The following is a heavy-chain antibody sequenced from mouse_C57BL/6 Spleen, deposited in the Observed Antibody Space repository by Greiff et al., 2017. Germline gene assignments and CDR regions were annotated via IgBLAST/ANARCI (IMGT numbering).Heavy chain of an antibody. J-gene: IGHJ3*01. CDR1: GFSLTSYG. Sequence: VQLQQSGPGLVQPSQSLSITCTVSGFSLTSYGVHWVRPSPGKGLEWLGVIWRGGSTDYNAAFMSRLSLTKDNSKSQVFFKMNSLQADDTAIYYCAKSHYSNSGFGYWGQGTLVTVSA. D-gene: IGHD2-5*01. CDR3: AKSHYSNSGFGY. CDR2: IWRGGST. V-gene: IGHV2-5*01.